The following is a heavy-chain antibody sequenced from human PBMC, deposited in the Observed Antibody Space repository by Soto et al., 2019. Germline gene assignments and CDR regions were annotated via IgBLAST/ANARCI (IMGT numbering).Heavy chain of an antibody. CDR3: AREGQYYYGPAGHFDY. J-gene: IGHJ4*02. Sequence: GGSLRLSCAASGFTFDDYAMHWVRQAPGKGLEWVAVISYDGSNKYYADSVKGRFTISRDNSKNTLYLQMNSLRAEDTAVYYCAREGQYYYGPAGHFDYWGQGTLVTVSS. D-gene: IGHD3-10*01. CDR1: GFTFDDYA. V-gene: IGHV3-30-3*01. CDR2: ISYDGSNK.